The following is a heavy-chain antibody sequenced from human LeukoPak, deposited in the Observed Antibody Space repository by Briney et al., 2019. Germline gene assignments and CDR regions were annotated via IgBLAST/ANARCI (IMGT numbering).Heavy chain of an antibody. J-gene: IGHJ6*04. Sequence: SETLSLTYTVSGGSISSYYWSWIRQPPGKGLEWIGYIYYSGSTNYNPSLKSRVTISVDTSKNQFSLKLSSVTAADTAVYYCARVSSSWSYGMDVWGKGTTATVSS. D-gene: IGHD6-13*01. CDR2: IYYSGST. V-gene: IGHV4-59*01. CDR3: ARVSSSWSYGMDV. CDR1: GGSISSYY.